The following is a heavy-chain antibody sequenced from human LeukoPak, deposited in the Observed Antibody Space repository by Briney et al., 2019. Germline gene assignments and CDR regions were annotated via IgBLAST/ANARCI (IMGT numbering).Heavy chain of an antibody. CDR2: IKQDGREK. D-gene: IGHD3-22*01. J-gene: IGHJ4*02. CDR1: GFPFSSYW. Sequence: GGPLRLSCAASGFPFSSYWMSWVRQAPGKGLEWVANIKQDGREKYCVDSVKGRFTISRENNKNSVYLQMNSLRAEDMAVYYCEADDSSHYYWGQGTLVTVSS. CDR3: EADDSSHYY. V-gene: IGHV3-7*01.